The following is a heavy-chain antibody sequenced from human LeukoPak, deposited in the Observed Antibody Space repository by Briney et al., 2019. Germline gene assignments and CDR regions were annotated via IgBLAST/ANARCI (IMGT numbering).Heavy chain of an antibody. J-gene: IGHJ4*02. CDR3: ARVNGQQLAIDY. CDR2: IKPSGGST. CDR1: GYTFTTHY. V-gene: IGHV1-46*01. D-gene: IGHD6-13*01. Sequence: GASVKVSCKASGYTFTTHYIHWVRQAPGQGLGWMGIIKPSGGSTSYAQKFQGRVTMTRDTSTSTVYMEVSSLRSEDTAVYYCARVNGQQLAIDYWGQGTLVTVSS.